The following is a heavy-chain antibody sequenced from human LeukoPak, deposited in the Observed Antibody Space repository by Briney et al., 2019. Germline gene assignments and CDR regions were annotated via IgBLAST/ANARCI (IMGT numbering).Heavy chain of an antibody. CDR3: ARADQLRPENYMDV. V-gene: IGHV3-74*01. CDR2: INSDGSST. J-gene: IGHJ6*03. Sequence: GGSLRLSCAASGFTFSSYWMHWVRQAPGKGLVWVSRINSDGSSTSYADSVKGRFTISRDNAKNTLYLQMNSLRAEDTAVYYCARADQLRPENYMDVWGKGTTVTVSS. D-gene: IGHD2-2*01. CDR1: GFTFSSYW.